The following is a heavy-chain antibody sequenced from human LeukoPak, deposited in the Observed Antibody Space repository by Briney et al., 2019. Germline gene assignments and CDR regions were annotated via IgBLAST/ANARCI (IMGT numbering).Heavy chain of an antibody. D-gene: IGHD3-10*01. V-gene: IGHV1-69*06. Sequence: ASVKVSCKASGYTFTGYYMHWVRQAPGQGLEWMGGIIPIFGTTNYAQKFQDRVTITADKSTSTAYMKLSSLRSEDTAVYYCARDIYSGSGNLHWFDPWGQGTLVTVSS. J-gene: IGHJ5*02. CDR3: ARDIYSGSGNLHWFDP. CDR2: IIPIFGTT. CDR1: GYTFTGYY.